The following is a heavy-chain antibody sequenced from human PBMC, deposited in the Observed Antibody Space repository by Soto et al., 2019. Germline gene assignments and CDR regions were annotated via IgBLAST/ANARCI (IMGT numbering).Heavy chain of an antibody. CDR2: IYYSGIP. CDR1: GVSISNSSYY. J-gene: IGHJ4*02. V-gene: IGHV4-39*01. CDR3: ARHGSN. Sequence: QLQLQESGPGLVKPSETLSLTCTVSGVSISNSSYYWGGIRRPPGKGLEWIGKIYYSGIPYYNPSLKSRVTISVDTSKNQFSLKLTSVTAADTAVYYCARHGSNWGQGTLVTVSS.